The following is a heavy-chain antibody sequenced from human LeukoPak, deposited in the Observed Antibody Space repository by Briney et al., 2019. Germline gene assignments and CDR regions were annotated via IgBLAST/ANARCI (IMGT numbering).Heavy chain of an antibody. CDR3: ARGPRGLRIYYLDY. Sequence: SGALSLTCAVYGGSFSGYYWSWIRQPPGKGLEWIGEINHSGSTNYNPSLKSRVTISVDTSKNQFSLKLSSVTAADTAVYYCARGPRGLRIYYLDYWGQGTMVTVSS. CDR2: INHSGST. CDR1: GGSFSGYY. J-gene: IGHJ4*02. V-gene: IGHV4-34*01. D-gene: IGHD4-17*01.